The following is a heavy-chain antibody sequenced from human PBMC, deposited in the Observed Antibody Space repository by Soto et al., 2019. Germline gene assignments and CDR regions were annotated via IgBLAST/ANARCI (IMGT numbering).Heavy chain of an antibody. D-gene: IGHD4-17*01. Sequence: SETLSLTCTVSGDSISGSSYYWGWIRQPPGKGLEWIGSIYYSGSTYYNPSLKSRVTISVDTSKNQFSLKLSSVTAADTAVYYCARHADYGGRGNNWFDPWGQGTLVTVSS. J-gene: IGHJ5*02. CDR1: GDSISGSSYY. V-gene: IGHV4-39*01. CDR3: ARHADYGGRGNNWFDP. CDR2: IYYSGST.